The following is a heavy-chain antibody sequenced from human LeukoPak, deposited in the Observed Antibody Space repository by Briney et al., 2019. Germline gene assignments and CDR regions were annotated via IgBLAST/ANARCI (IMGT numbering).Heavy chain of an antibody. CDR2: ISSRGRTI. V-gene: IGHV3-48*03. D-gene: IGHD4-23*01. CDR3: ARPLHSGGDY. J-gene: IGHJ4*02. Sequence: QPGGSLRLSCAASGFTFSSYEMNWVRQAPGKGLEWVSYISSRGRTIYYADSVKGRFTISRDNAKNSLYLQMNSLRAEDTAVYYCARPLHSGGDYWGQGTLVTVSS. CDR1: GFTFSSYE.